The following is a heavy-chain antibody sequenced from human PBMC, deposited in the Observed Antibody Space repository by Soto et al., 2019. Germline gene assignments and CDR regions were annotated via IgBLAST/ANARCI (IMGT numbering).Heavy chain of an antibody. V-gene: IGHV4-31*03. D-gene: IGHD5-12*01. CDR3: ARDTGLGGYDSNWFDP. CDR1: GGSISSGGYY. CDR2: IYYSGST. Sequence: QVQLQESGPGLVKPSQTLSLTCTVSGGSISSGGYYWSWIRQHPGKGLEWIGYIYYSGSTYYNPSLKSRVTISVDTSKNQFSLKLSSVTAADTAVYYCARDTGLGGYDSNWFDPWGQGTLVTVSS. J-gene: IGHJ5*02.